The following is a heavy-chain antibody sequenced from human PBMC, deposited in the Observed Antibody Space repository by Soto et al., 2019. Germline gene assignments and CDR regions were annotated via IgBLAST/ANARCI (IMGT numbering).Heavy chain of an antibody. J-gene: IGHJ5*02. D-gene: IGHD3-22*01. CDR3: AVVDSTGNWFDP. CDR1: GGSISSSDFY. CDR2: MYYSGTT. Sequence: QLQLQESGPGLVKPSETLSLNCTVSGGSISSSDFYWGWLRQPPGKGLDFIGSMYYSGTTYYNPSLKNRITISVDTSKNQFSLKLISVTAADTAVYYCAVVDSTGNWFDPWGQGALFTVSS. V-gene: IGHV4-39*01.